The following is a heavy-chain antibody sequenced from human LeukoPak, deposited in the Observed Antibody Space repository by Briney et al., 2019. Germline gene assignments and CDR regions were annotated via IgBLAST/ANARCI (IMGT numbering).Heavy chain of an antibody. V-gene: IGHV4-61*02. CDR1: GGSISSGSYY. Sequence: SQTLSLTCTVSGGSISSGSYYWSWIRQPAGKGLEWIGRIYTSGSTNYNPSLKSRVTISVDTSKNQFSLKLSSVTAADTAVYYCALSIAARLPVDYWGQGTLVTVSS. CDR3: ALSIAARLPVDY. J-gene: IGHJ4*02. D-gene: IGHD6-6*01. CDR2: IYTSGST.